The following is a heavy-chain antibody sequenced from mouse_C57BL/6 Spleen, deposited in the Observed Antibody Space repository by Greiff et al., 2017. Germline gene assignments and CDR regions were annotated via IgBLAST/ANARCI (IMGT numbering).Heavy chain of an antibody. D-gene: IGHD2-5*01. J-gene: IGHJ4*01. CDR2: INPSNGGT. V-gene: IGHV1-53*01. CDR3: AKAYSIRPFAMDY. Sequence: QVQLQQPGTELVKPGASVKLSCKASGYTFTSYWMHWVKQRPGQGLEWIGNINPSNGGTNYNEKFKSKATLTVDKSSITAYMQLRSLTSEDSAVYYCAKAYSIRPFAMDYWGQGTSVTVSS. CDR1: GYTFTSYW.